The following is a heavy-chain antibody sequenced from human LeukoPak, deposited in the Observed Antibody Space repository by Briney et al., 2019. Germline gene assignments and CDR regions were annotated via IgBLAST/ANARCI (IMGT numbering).Heavy chain of an antibody. V-gene: IGHV3-7*01. D-gene: IGHD3-10*01. CDR3: AKAAYGSESYYDPFDY. Sequence: GGSLRLSCAASEFTFSNYWMSWVRQAPGKGLEWVANIKPDGSEKYYVDSVKGRLTISRDNAKNSLYLQMNSLRAEDTAVYYCAKAAYGSESYYDPFDYWGQGTLVTVSS. CDR1: EFTFSNYW. J-gene: IGHJ4*02. CDR2: IKPDGSEK.